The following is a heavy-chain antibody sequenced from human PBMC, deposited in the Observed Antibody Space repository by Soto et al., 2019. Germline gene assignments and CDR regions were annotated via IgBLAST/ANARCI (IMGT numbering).Heavy chain of an antibody. CDR2: ISGGGETI. J-gene: IGHJ4*02. V-gene: IGHV3-48*02. D-gene: IGHD1-26*01. CDR3: AKEGSGSFHRIDY. Sequence: EVPLVESGGDLVQPGGSLRLSCAASRFTFSDYSMNWVRQAPGKGLEWVSYISGGGETIYYADSVRGRVTISSDNAKNSLFLQMNSLRDEDTAVYYCAKEGSGSFHRIDYWGQGTLVTVSS. CDR1: RFTFSDYS.